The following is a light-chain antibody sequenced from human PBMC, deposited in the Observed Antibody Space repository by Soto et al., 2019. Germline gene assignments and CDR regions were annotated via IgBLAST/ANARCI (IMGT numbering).Light chain of an antibody. CDR1: QGISSY. CDR2: AAS. Sequence: IQLTQSPSSLSTSVRDRVTITCRASQGISSYLAWYQQKPGKAPKLLIYAASTLQSGVPSRFSGSGSGTDFTLVISSLQPEDSATYYCQQLNSYPITFGQGTRLDIK. J-gene: IGKJ5*01. CDR3: QQLNSYPIT. V-gene: IGKV1-9*01.